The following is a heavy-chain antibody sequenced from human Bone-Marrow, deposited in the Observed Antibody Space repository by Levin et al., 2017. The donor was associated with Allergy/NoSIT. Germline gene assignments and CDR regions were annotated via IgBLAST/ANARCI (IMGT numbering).Heavy chain of an antibody. CDR1: GFNVASTF. Sequence: LSLTCAASGFNVASTFINWVRQAPGKGLEWVSVMFSGGRTYYADAVEGRFTISRDNSKNTVDLQMNNLKVEDTAIYFCAASQPGRETFDFWGQGTPVTVSS. J-gene: IGHJ4*02. CDR2: MFSGGRT. V-gene: IGHV3-66*01. D-gene: IGHD1-14*01. CDR3: AASQPGRETFDF.